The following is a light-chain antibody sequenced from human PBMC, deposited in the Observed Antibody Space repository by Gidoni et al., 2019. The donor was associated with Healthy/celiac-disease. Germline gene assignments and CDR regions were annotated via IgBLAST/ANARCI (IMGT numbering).Light chain of an antibody. J-gene: IGKJ4*01. CDR2: GAS. V-gene: IGKV3-20*01. Sequence: EIVLTHSPGTLSLSPGERATISCRASQSVSSSYLDWYQQKPGQAHRLLIYGASSRATGIPDMFRGSGSGAVFTLTISRLEPEDFAVYYCQQYGSSPLTFGGGTKVEIK. CDR3: QQYGSSPLT. CDR1: QSVSSSY.